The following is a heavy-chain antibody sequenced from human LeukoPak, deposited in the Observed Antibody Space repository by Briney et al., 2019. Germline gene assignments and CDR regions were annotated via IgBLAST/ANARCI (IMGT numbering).Heavy chain of an antibody. CDR1: GGSFSGYY. J-gene: IGHJ4*02. D-gene: IGHD6-13*01. Sequence: PSETLSLTCAVYGGSFSGYYWSWIRQPPGKGLEWIGEINHSGSTNYNPSLKSRVTISVDTSKNQFSLKLSSVTAADTAVYYCAREDSSWYGFDYWGQGTLVTVSS. CDR2: INHSGST. V-gene: IGHV4-34*01. CDR3: AREDSSWYGFDY.